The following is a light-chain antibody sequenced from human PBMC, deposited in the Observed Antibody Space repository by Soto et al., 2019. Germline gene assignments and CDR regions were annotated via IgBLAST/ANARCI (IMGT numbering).Light chain of an antibody. CDR1: SSDVGGYNF. Sequence: ALTHPASVSGSPGQSITISCTGTSSDVGGYNFVSWYQQHPGRAPKLLIYEVSRRPSGVSNRFSGSKSGDTASLTISGLQAEDEADYYCYSYRGYYTRVFGTGTKVTVL. J-gene: IGLJ1*01. V-gene: IGLV2-14*01. CDR2: EVS. CDR3: YSYRGYYTRV.